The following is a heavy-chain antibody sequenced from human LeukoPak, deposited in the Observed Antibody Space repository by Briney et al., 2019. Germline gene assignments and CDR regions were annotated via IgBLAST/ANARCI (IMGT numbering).Heavy chain of an antibody. CDR2: INHSGST. V-gene: IGHV4-34*01. Sequence: SSETLSLTCAVYGGSFSGYYWSWIRQPPGKGLEWIGEINHSGSTNYNPSLKSRVTISVDTSKNQFSLKLSSVTAADTAVYYCARGGYSIAARRDFDYWGQGTLVTVSS. CDR3: ARGGYSIAARRDFDY. CDR1: GGSFSGYY. D-gene: IGHD6-6*01. J-gene: IGHJ4*02.